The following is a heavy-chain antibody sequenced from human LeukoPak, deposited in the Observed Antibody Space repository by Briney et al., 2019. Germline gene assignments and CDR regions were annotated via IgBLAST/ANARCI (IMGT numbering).Heavy chain of an antibody. CDR2: ISSSSSAI. J-gene: IGHJ4*02. CDR3: ARYYGDYFGVDY. V-gene: IGHV3-48*01. CDR1: GFTFSSYS. D-gene: IGHD4-17*01. Sequence: PGGSLRLSCAASGFTFSSYSMNWVRQAPGKGLEWVSYISSSSSAIYYADSVKGRFTISRDNAKNSLYLQMSSLRVEDTAVYYCARYYGDYFGVDYWGQGTLVTVSS.